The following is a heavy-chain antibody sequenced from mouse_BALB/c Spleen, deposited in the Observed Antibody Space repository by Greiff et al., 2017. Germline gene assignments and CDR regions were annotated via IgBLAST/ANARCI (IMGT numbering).Heavy chain of an antibody. CDR2: INPYNGAT. D-gene: IGHD1-1*01. CDR3: AGVYYGSSYWYFDV. J-gene: IGHJ1*01. Sequence: EVQLQESGPELVKPGASVKISCKASGYSFTGYYMHWVKQSHVKSLEWIGRINPYNGATSYNQNFKDKASLTVDKSSSTAYMELHSLTSEDSAVYYCAGVYYGSSYWYFDVWGAGTTVTVSS. V-gene: IGHV1-31*01. CDR1: GYSFTGYY.